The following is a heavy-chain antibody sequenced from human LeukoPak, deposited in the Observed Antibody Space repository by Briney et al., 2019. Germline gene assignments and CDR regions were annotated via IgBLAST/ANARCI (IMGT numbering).Heavy chain of an antibody. CDR3: ARAPPRADILTGYYLTRFDP. V-gene: IGHV4-38-2*01. J-gene: IGHJ5*02. CDR1: GYSISSGYY. CDR2: IYHSGST. D-gene: IGHD3-9*01. Sequence: SDKLSLTCAVPGYSISSGYYWGWIRQPPGKGLEWIGSIYHSGSTYYNPSLKSRVTISVDTSKNQFSLKLSSVTAADTAVYYCARAPPRADILTGYYLTRFDPWGQGTLVTVSS.